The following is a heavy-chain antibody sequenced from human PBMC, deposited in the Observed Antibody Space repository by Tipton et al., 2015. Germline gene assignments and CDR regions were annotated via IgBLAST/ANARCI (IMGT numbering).Heavy chain of an antibody. CDR1: GDSINRYY. Sequence: LRLSCSVSGDSINRYYWSWIRQPPGKGLECIGYIYYTGSTHYNPSLKSRVSMSVDTSKNQISLTLTSVTAADTAVYYCARHKDSGTYPLDYWGQGTLVAVSS. CDR2: IYYTGST. D-gene: IGHD3-10*01. CDR3: ARHKDSGTYPLDY. V-gene: IGHV4-59*01. J-gene: IGHJ4*02.